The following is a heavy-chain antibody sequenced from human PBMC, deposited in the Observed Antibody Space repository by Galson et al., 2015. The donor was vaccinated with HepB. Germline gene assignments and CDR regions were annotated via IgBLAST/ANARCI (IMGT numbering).Heavy chain of an antibody. V-gene: IGHV1-3*01. CDR3: ARKIIAAAGKHYYGVDV. CDR1: GYTFTSYA. D-gene: IGHD6-13*01. CDR2: INAGNGNT. Sequence: SVKVSCKASGYTFTSYAMHWVRQAPGQRLEWMGWINAGNGNTKYSQKFQGRVTITRDTSASTAYMELSSLRSEDTAVYYCARKIIAAAGKHYYGVDVWGQGTTVTVSS. J-gene: IGHJ6*02.